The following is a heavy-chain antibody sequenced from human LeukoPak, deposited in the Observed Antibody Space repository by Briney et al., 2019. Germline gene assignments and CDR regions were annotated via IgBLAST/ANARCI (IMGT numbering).Heavy chain of an antibody. V-gene: IGHV5-51*01. J-gene: IGHJ1*01. CDR1: GYSFTSYW. Sequence: GESLKVFCKGSGYSFTSYWIGWVRQMPGKGLEWMGIIYPGDSDTRYSPSFQGQVTISADKSINTAYLQWSSLKTSDTAMYYCARRGQQLEYFQHWGQGTLVTVSS. D-gene: IGHD6-13*01. CDR2: IYPGDSDT. CDR3: ARRGQQLEYFQH.